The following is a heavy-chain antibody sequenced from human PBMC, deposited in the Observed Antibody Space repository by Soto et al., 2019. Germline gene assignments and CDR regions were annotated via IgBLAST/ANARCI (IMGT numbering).Heavy chain of an antibody. D-gene: IGHD5-12*01. Sequence: QVQLVQSGAEVKKPGSSVKVSCKASGGTFSSYAISWVRQAPGQGLEWMGGIIPIFGTANYAQKFQGRVTIPADESTSTAYMELSSLRSEDTAVYYCAREKRATIASRRFAFDIWGQGTMVTVSS. CDR3: AREKRATIASRRFAFDI. CDR1: GGTFSSYA. CDR2: IIPIFGTA. J-gene: IGHJ3*02. V-gene: IGHV1-69*12.